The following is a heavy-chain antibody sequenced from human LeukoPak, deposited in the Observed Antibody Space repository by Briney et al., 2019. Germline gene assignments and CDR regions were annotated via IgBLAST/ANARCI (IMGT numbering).Heavy chain of an antibody. Sequence: GGSLRLSCAASGFTFSSYWMHWVRQAPGKGLVWVSRIKSDGSTRYADSVKGRFTISRDNAKNTVSLQMNSLRAEDTGVYYCARAPSEIGGYYPEYFRHWGQGTLVTVST. J-gene: IGHJ1*01. CDR3: ARAPSEIGGYYPEYFRH. V-gene: IGHV3-74*01. CDR1: GFTFSSYW. CDR2: IKSDGST. D-gene: IGHD3-22*01.